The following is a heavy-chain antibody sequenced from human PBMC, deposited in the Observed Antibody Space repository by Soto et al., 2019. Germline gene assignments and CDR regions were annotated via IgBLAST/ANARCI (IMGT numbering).Heavy chain of an antibody. CDR2: MNPNSGNT. Sequence: QVQLVQSGAEVKKPGASVKVSCKASGYTFTSYDINWVRQATGQGLEWMVWMNPNSGNTGYAQKFQGRVTMTRNTSLRTAYMELSSMRSEDTAVYYCARGHRYGSGRYDDAFDICGQGTMVTVSS. J-gene: IGHJ3*02. CDR3: ARGHRYGSGRYDDAFDI. D-gene: IGHD3-10*01. CDR1: GYTFTSYD. V-gene: IGHV1-8*01.